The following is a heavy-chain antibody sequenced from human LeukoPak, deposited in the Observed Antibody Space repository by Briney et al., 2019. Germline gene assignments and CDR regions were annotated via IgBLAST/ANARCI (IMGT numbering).Heavy chain of an antibody. V-gene: IGHV4-59*01. CDR3: ARGLPWGYGGYSPWFDP. CDR1: GGSISSYY. CDR2: IYYRGST. J-gene: IGHJ5*02. Sequence: PSETLSLTCTVSGGSISSYYWSWIRQPPGKGLEWIGYIYYRGSTNYNPSLKSRVTISVDTSKNQFSLKLSSVTAADTAVYYCARGLPWGYGGYSPWFDPWGQGTLVTVSS. D-gene: IGHD4-17*01.